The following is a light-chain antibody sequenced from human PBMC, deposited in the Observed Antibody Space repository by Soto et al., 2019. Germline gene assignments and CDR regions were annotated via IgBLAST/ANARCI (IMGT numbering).Light chain of an antibody. V-gene: IGLV2-23*01. CDR3: GSYAGGSSLV. Sequence: QSALTQPASVSGSPGQSIAISCTGTSSDIGTYNLVSWYQHHPGKAPKAMIYENNKRPAGISNRFSGSKSGNTASLTISGLQAEDEAVYYCGSYAGGSSLVFGGGTKLTVL. CDR2: ENN. CDR1: SSDIGTYNL. J-gene: IGLJ2*01.